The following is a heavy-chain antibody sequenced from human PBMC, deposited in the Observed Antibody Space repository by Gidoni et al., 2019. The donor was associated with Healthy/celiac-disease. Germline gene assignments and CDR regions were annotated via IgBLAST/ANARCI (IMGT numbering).Heavy chain of an antibody. Sequence: QLQLQESGPGLVKPSETLSLTCTVSGGSISSRSYYWGWIRQPPGKGLEWIGSIYYSGSTYYNPSLKSRVTISVDTSKNQFSLKLSSVTAADTAVYYCATRYCSGGSCYRHYYYGMDVWGQGTTVTVSS. V-gene: IGHV4-39*01. CDR3: ATRYCSGGSCYRHYYYGMDV. J-gene: IGHJ6*02. CDR1: GGSISSRSYY. CDR2: IYYSGST. D-gene: IGHD2-15*01.